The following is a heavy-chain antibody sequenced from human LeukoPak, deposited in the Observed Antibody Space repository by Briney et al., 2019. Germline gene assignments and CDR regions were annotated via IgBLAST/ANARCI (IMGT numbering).Heavy chain of an antibody. CDR3: ARDSKVAATFVNY. V-gene: IGHV3-48*01. J-gene: IGHJ4*02. CDR2: ISSSSSTI. D-gene: IGHD2-15*01. Sequence: GGSLRLSCAASGFTFSIYSMNWVRQAPGKGLEWVSYISSSSSTIHYADSVKGRFTISRDNAKNSLYLQMNSLRAEDTAVYYCARDSKVAATFVNYWGQGTLVTVSS. CDR1: GFTFSIYS.